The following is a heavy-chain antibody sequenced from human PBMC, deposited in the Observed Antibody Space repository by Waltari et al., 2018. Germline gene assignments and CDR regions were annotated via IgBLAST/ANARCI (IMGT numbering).Heavy chain of an antibody. D-gene: IGHD1-26*01. CDR3: ARAFQYGGTSHFDD. J-gene: IGHJ4*01. CDR1: GFTFSSYG. Sequence: QVQLVESGGGVVQPGRSLRLSCAASGFTFSSYGMHWVRQAPGKGLEWVAVIWYDGSNKYYADSVKGRFTISRDNSKNTLYLQMNSLETDDTAVYFCARAFQYGGTSHFDDWGQEPWSPSPQ. V-gene: IGHV3-33*01. CDR2: IWYDGSNK.